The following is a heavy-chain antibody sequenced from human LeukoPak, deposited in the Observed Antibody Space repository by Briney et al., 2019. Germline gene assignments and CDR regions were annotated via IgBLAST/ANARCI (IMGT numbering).Heavy chain of an antibody. CDR2: IIPIFGTA. CDR3: ARDQHTYYYDSSGYYGFDY. V-gene: IGHV1-69*05. D-gene: IGHD3-22*01. CDR1: GGTFSSYA. J-gene: IGHJ4*02. Sequence: SVKVSCKASGGTFSSYAISWVRQAPGQGLEWMGRIIPIFGTANYAQKFQGRVTITTDESTSTAHMELSSLRSEDTAVYYCARDQHTYYYDSSGYYGFDYWGQGTLVTVSS.